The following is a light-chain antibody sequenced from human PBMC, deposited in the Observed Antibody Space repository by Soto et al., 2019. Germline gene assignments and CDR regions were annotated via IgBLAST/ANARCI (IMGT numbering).Light chain of an antibody. CDR3: QQSYSTPPK. V-gene: IGKV1-5*03. CDR1: QSISSW. Sequence: DIQMTQSPSTLSASLGGRVTISCRASQSISSWLSWYQQKPGKAPKLLIYKASTLKSGVPSRFSGSGSGTAFTLTISSLQPEDFATYYCQQSYSTPPKFGQGTKVDIK. J-gene: IGKJ1*01. CDR2: KAS.